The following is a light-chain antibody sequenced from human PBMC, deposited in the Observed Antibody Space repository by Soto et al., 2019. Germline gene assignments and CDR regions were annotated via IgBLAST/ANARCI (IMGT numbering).Light chain of an antibody. V-gene: IGLV2-14*01. CDR2: EAT. CDR1: STDVGDYNY. CDR3: SSYTSTRTVV. Sequence: QSALTQPASVSGSPGQSITISCTGTSTDVGDYNYVSWYQQHPDKAPKLIIYEATNRPSGVSNRFSGSQSGNTASLTISGLQAEDEADYYCSSYTSTRTVVFGGGTKLTVL. J-gene: IGLJ2*01.